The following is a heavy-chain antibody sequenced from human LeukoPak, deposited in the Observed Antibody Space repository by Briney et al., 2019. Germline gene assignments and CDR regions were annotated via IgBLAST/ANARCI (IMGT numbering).Heavy chain of an antibody. CDR3: ARDLDTWRYYYYMDV. CDR2: ISAYNGNT. V-gene: IGHV1-18*01. D-gene: IGHD5-18*01. Sequence: EASVKVSCKASGGTFSSYAISWVRQAPGQGLEWMGWISAYNGNTNYAQKLQGRVTMTTDTSTSTAYMELRSLRSDDTAVYYCARDLDTWRYYYYMDVWGKGTTVTVSS. CDR1: GGTFSSYA. J-gene: IGHJ6*03.